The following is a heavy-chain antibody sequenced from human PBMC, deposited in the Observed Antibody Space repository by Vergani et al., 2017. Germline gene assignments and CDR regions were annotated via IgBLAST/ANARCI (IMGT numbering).Heavy chain of an antibody. CDR2: IDTSDSYT. V-gene: IGHV5-10-1*01. Sequence: VQLVQSGAEVKKPGSSVRISCKGSGYSFTSYWISWVRQMPGKGLEWMGRIDTSDSYTNYSPSFQVHVTISADKFISTAYLQWSSLKASDTAMYYSARLIAAAGTDQDYYYYGMDVWGQGTTVTVSS. CDR1: GYSFTSYW. CDR3: ARLIAAAGTDQDYYYYGMDV. D-gene: IGHD6-13*01. J-gene: IGHJ6*02.